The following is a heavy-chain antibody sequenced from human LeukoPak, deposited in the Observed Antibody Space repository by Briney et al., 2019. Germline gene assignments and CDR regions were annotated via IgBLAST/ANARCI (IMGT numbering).Heavy chain of an antibody. CDR3: ARFIVGATITEYFQH. D-gene: IGHD1-26*01. CDR2: IIPILGIA. V-gene: IGHV1-69*04. CDR1: GGTFSSYA. J-gene: IGHJ1*01. Sequence: GASVKVSCKASGGTFSSYAISWVRQAPGQGLEWMGRIIPILGIANYAQKFQGRVTITADKSTSTAYMELSSLRSEDTAVYYCARFIVGATITEYFQHWGQGTLVTVSS.